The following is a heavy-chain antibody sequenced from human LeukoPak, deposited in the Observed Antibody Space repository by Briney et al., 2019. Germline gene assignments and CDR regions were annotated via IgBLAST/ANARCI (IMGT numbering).Heavy chain of an antibody. CDR2: ISAYNGNT. CDR1: GYTFTSYG. CDR3: ARGEPGAYCGGDCYNENAFDI. D-gene: IGHD2-21*02. V-gene: IGHV1-18*01. J-gene: IGHJ3*02. Sequence: ASVKVSCKASGYTFTSYGISWVRQAPGQGLEWMGWISAYNGNTNYAQKLQGRVTMTTDTSTSTAYMELRSLRSDDTAVYYCARGEPGAYCGGDCYNENAFDIWGQGTMVTVSS.